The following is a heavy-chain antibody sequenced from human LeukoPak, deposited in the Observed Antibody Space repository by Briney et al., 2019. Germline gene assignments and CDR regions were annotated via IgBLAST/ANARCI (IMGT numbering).Heavy chain of an antibody. V-gene: IGHV4-34*01. CDR3: ARRWQLGDAFDI. CDR2: IYYSGST. CDR1: GGSFSGYY. Sequence: SETLSLTCAVYGGSFSGYYWSWIRQPPGKGLEWIGSIYYSGSTYYNPSLKSRVTISVDTSKNQFSLKLSSVTAADTAVYYCARRWQLGDAFDIWGQGTMVTVSP. D-gene: IGHD2-15*01. J-gene: IGHJ3*02.